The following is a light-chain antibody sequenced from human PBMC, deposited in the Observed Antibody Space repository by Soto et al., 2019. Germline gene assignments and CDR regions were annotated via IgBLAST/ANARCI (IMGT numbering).Light chain of an antibody. Sequence: DIQMTQSPSSLSASVGDRGTITCRASQSISSYLNWYQQKPGKAPKLXXYAASSLQSGVPSRFSGSGSGTDFTLTISSLQPEDVATYYCQNYNSAPQITFGQGTRLEIK. V-gene: IGKV1-39*01. CDR3: QNYNSAPQIT. J-gene: IGKJ5*01. CDR2: AAS. CDR1: QSISSY.